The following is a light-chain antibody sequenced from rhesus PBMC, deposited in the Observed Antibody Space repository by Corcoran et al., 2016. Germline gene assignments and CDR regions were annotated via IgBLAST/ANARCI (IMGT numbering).Light chain of an antibody. CDR1: SSDIGGYNY. J-gene: IGLJ1*01. CDR3: CSYAGSYTFI. V-gene: IGLV2-32*01. Sequence: QAALTQPPSVSGSPGQSVTISCTGASSDIGGYNYVSWYQQHPGTAPKLMIYEVSKRPSGVSDRFSGSKSGNTASLTISGLQAEDEADYYCCSYAGSYTFIFGAGTRLTVL. CDR2: EVS.